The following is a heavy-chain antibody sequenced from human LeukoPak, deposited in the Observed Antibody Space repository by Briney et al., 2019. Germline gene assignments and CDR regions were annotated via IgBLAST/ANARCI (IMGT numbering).Heavy chain of an antibody. CDR1: GGAISSSSYY. J-gene: IGHJ4*02. V-gene: IGHV4-39*01. CDR3: ARWDTDSFFDY. CDR2: IYYSGSS. D-gene: IGHD5-18*01. Sequence: SETLSLTCTVSGGAISSSSYYWGWVRQPPGKGLEWIGSIYYSGSSYYNPSLKSRVTISVDTSKKPFSLKLSSVTAADTAVFYWARWDTDSFFDYWGRGRLVTVSS.